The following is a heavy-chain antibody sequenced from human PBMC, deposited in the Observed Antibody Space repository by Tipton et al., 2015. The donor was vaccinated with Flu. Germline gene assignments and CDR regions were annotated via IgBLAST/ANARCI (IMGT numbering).Heavy chain of an antibody. Sequence: LRLSCTVSGGSISSSSYYWGWIRQPPGKGLEWIGSIYYSGSTYYNPSLKSRVTISVDTSKNQFSLKLSSVTAADTAVYYCARNYGYWGYWGQGTLVTVSS. CDR1: GGSISSSSYY. CDR3: ARNYGYWGY. CDR2: IYYSGST. V-gene: IGHV4-39*01. J-gene: IGHJ4*02. D-gene: IGHD5-18*01.